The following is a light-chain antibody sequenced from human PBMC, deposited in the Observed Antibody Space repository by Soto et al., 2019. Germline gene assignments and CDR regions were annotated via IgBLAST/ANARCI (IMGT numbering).Light chain of an antibody. Sequence: DIQVTQSPSSLSASVGDRVTITCRASQSISHYLHWYQQKPGKAPKLLIFGASTLQSGVQSRFSGSGSGTDFTLTISSLQPEDFATYYCQHSYNAPLTFGGGTKVEIK. V-gene: IGKV1-39*01. CDR1: QSISHY. CDR2: GAS. CDR3: QHSYNAPLT. J-gene: IGKJ4*01.